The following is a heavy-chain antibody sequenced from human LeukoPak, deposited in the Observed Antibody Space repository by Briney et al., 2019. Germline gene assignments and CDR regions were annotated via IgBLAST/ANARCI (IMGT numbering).Heavy chain of an antibody. CDR2: IYHSGST. J-gene: IGHJ4*02. CDR3: ARENSGTYYGDS. V-gene: IGHV4-38-2*02. CDR1: GYSISSGYY. Sequence: SETLSLTCAVSGYSISSGYYWGWIRQPLGKGLEWIGSIYHSGSTYYNPSLESRVTISVDTSKNQFSLKLNSVTAADTAVYYCARENSGTYYGDSWGKGTLVTVSS. D-gene: IGHD1-26*01.